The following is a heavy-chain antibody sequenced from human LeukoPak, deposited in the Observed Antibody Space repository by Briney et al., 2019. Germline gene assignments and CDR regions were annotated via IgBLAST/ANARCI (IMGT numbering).Heavy chain of an antibody. CDR3: AKDVGCSSTSCYRGYSDY. CDR2: ISSSGSTI. V-gene: IGHV3-11*04. J-gene: IGHJ4*02. CDR1: GFTFSDYY. D-gene: IGHD2-2*01. Sequence: KAGGSLRLSCAASGFTFSDYYMSWIRQAPGKGLEWVSYISSSGSTIYYADSVKGRFTISRDNAKNSLYLQMNSLRAEDTAVYYCAKDVGCSSTSCYRGYSDYWGQGTLVTVSS.